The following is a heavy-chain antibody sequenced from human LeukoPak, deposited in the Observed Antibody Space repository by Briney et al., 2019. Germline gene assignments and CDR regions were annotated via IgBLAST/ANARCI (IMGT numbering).Heavy chain of an antibody. CDR3: ARGPEGYYYYYMDV. CDR2: IIPIFGTA. CDR1: GYTFSRYA. V-gene: IGHV1-69*06. Sequence: SVKVSCKASGYTFSRYAFSWVRQAPGQGLEWMGGIIPIFGTANYAQKFQGRVTITADKSTSTAYMELSSLRSEDTAVYYCARGPEGYYYYYMDVWGKGTTVTVSS. J-gene: IGHJ6*03.